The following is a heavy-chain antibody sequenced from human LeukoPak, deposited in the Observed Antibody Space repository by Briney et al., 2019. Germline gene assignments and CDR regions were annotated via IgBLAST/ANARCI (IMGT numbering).Heavy chain of an antibody. Sequence: SETLSLTCAVYGVSFSGYYWSWIRQPPGKGLEWIGEINHSGSTNYNPSLKSRVTISVDTSKNQFSLKLSSVTAADTAVYYCARPYGSGSYYYYYYGMDVWGQGTTVTVSS. CDR2: INHSGST. V-gene: IGHV4-34*01. J-gene: IGHJ6*02. D-gene: IGHD3-10*01. CDR1: GVSFSGYY. CDR3: ARPYGSGSYYYYYYGMDV.